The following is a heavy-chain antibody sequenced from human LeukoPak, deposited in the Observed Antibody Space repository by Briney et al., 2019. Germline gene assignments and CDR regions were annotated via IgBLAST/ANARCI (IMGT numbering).Heavy chain of an antibody. CDR2: LYHSDSA. J-gene: IGHJ6*03. Sequence: PSETLSLTCAVSAYTINNGNCWGRIRQHPGRGLEWISSLYHSDSAYYNSSLRSRVTMSVDTSKNQFSLTLRCLTAADTAVYYCARQHDSYYYYYIDVWGSGTTVTVSS. V-gene: IGHV4-38-2*01. CDR1: AYTINNGNC. CDR3: ARQHDSYYYYYIDV.